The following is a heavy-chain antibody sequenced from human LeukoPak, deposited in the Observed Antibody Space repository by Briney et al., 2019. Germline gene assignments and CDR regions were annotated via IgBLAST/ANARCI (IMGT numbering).Heavy chain of an antibody. CDR1: GXTLSDSA. CDR2: IDRPAKSYAT. D-gene: IGHD1-26*01. CDR3: TRDRGTYNWLDP. Sequence: GGSLRLSCAASGXTLSDSAVHWVRQASGKGLEWVGLIDRPAKSYATAYGASVGGRFTISRDDSKNTAYLQMDSLKTEDTALYYCTRDRGTYNWLDPWGQGTLVTVSS. V-gene: IGHV3-73*01. J-gene: IGHJ5*02.